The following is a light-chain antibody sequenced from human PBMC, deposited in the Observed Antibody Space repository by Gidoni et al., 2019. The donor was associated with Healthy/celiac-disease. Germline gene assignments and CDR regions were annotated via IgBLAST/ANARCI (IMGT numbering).Light chain of an antibody. CDR1: SSDVGGYNY. J-gene: IGLJ2*01. Sequence: QSALTQPASVSGSPGQSITISCTGTSSDVGGYNYVSWYQQHPGKAPKLMIYEVSNRPSGVSNRFSGSKSGHTASLTISGLPAEDEADYYCSSYTSSSSVVFGGGTKLTVL. CDR2: EVS. CDR3: SSYTSSSSVV. V-gene: IGLV2-14*01.